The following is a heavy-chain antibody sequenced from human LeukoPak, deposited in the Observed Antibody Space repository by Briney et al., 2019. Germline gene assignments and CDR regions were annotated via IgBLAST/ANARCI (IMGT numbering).Heavy chain of an antibody. CDR1: GFTVSSNY. CDR3: ARDGFATGSPLRFYYGMDV. Sequence: PGGSLRLSCAASGFTVSSNYMSWVRQAPGKGLEWVSVIYSGGSTYYADSVKGRFTIFRHNSKNTLYLQMNSLRAEDTAVYYCARDGFATGSPLRFYYGMDVWGQGTTVTVSS. J-gene: IGHJ6*02. V-gene: IGHV3-53*04. D-gene: IGHD3-10*01. CDR2: IYSGGST.